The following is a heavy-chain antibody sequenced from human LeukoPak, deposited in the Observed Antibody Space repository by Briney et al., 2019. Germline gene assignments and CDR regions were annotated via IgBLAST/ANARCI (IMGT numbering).Heavy chain of an antibody. CDR1: GFTFSSYW. D-gene: IGHD1-26*01. Sequence: GGSLRLSCAASGFTFSSYWMSWVRQAPGKGLEWVANIKQDGSEKYYVDSVKGRFTISRDNAKNSLYLQMNSLRAEDTAVYYCARAVGGSYENWFDPWGQGTLVTVSS. CDR3: ARAVGGSYENWFDP. V-gene: IGHV3-7*03. CDR2: IKQDGSEK. J-gene: IGHJ5*02.